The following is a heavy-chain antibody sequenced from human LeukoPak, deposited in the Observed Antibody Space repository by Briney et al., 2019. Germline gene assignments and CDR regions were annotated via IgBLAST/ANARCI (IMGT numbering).Heavy chain of an antibody. Sequence: SETLSLTCTVSGVSISNNNYYWAWIRQPPGKGLECIGSIYYSGSPYYDPSPKSRVTISVDTSKNQFSLRLSSVTAADTAVYYCATWRTAKTGFDYWGQGTLVTVSS. D-gene: IGHD1-1*01. CDR3: ATWRTAKTGFDY. J-gene: IGHJ4*02. CDR2: IYYSGSP. V-gene: IGHV4-39*01. CDR1: GVSISNNNYY.